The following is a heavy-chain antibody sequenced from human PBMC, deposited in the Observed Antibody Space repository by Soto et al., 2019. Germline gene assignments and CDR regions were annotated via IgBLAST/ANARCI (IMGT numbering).Heavy chain of an antibody. V-gene: IGHV3-23*01. CDR3: AKVALLRYFDWLGNYGDYFDY. Sequence: PGGSLRLSCAASGLTFSSYAMSWVRQAPGKGLEWVSAISGSGGSTYYADSVKGRFTISRDNSKNTLYLQMNSLRAEDTAVYYCAKVALLRYFDWLGNYGDYFDYWGQGTLVTVSS. D-gene: IGHD3-9*01. CDR2: ISGSGGST. J-gene: IGHJ4*02. CDR1: GLTFSSYA.